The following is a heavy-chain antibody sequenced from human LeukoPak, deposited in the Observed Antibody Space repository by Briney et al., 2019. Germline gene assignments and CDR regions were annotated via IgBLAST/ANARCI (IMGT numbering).Heavy chain of an antibody. J-gene: IGHJ4*02. CDR2: MSYDGTNK. CDR3: AKRGYCSGGRCYSFHFDY. CDR1: GFTFSSHG. D-gene: IGHD2-15*01. V-gene: IGHV3-30*18. Sequence: GGSLRLSCAASGFTFSSHGMHWVRQAPGKGLEWVALMSYDGTNKVYADSVKGRFTFSRDNSKNTLYLEMNNLRAEDTAVYYCAKRGYCSGGRCYSFHFDYWGQGTLVTVSS.